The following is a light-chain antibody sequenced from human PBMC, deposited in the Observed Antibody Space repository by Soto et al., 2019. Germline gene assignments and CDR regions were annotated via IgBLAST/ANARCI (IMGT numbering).Light chain of an antibody. Sequence: QSALTQPRSVSGSPGQSVTISCTGSSSDVGDYNYVSWYQQHPGKAPNLMIYDVSQRPSGVPDRFSGSKSGNTASLTISGLQAEDEAVYYCCSYAGSVLFGGGTKLTVL. CDR2: DVS. CDR3: CSYAGSVL. J-gene: IGLJ2*01. CDR1: SSDVGDYNY. V-gene: IGLV2-11*01.